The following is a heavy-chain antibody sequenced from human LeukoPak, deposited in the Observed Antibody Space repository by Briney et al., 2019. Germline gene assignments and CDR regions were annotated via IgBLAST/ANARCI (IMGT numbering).Heavy chain of an antibody. CDR1: GGTFSSYT. D-gene: IGHD2-2*01. CDR2: IIPILGIA. Sequence: SVKVSCKASGGTFSSYTISWVRQAPGQGLEWMGRIIPILGIANYAQKFQGRVTITADKSTSTAYMELSSMRSEDTAVYYCARDKXYCSSTSCRGXNWFDPWGQXXLVXVSS. V-gene: IGHV1-69*04. J-gene: IGHJ5*02. CDR3: ARDKXYCSSTSCRGXNWFDP.